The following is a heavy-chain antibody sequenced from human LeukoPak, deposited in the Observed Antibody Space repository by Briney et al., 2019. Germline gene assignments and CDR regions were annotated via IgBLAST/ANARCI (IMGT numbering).Heavy chain of an antibody. CDR1: GFTFSSYS. J-gene: IGHJ4*02. V-gene: IGHV3-15*01. D-gene: IGHD6-19*01. CDR3: STESSAYFDC. CDR2: IKSKTDGGTT. Sequence: PGGSLRLSCAASGFTFSSYSMNWVRQAPGKGLEWVGRIKSKTDGGTTDYAAPVKGRFTISRDDSKNTLYLLMNSLKTEDTAVYYCSTESSAYFDCWGQGALVTVSS.